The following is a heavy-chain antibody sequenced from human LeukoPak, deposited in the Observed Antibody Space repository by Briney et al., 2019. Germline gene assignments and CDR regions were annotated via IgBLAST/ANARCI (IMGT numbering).Heavy chain of an antibody. D-gene: IGHD5-18*01. Sequence: ASVKVSCKASGYTFTSYGISWVRQAPGQGLEWMGWISAYNGNTNYAQKLQGRVTMTTDTSTSTAYMELRSLRSDDTAVYYCVRESRIQLWQYWYFDLWGRGTLVTVSS. CDR2: ISAYNGNT. CDR1: GYTFTSYG. V-gene: IGHV1-18*01. J-gene: IGHJ2*01. CDR3: VRESRIQLWQYWYFDL.